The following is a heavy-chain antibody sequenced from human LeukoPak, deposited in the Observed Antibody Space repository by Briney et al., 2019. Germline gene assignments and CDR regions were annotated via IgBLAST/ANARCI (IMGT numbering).Heavy chain of an antibody. D-gene: IGHD2/OR15-2a*01. CDR3: AKGLALSYWYFDL. J-gene: IGHJ2*01. Sequence: GGSLRLSCAASGFTFSSYWMHWVRQAPGKGLEWVSAISGSGDSTYYADSVKGRFTISRDNSKNTLYLQMNSLRAEDTAVYYCAKGLALSYWYFDLWGRGTLVTVSS. V-gene: IGHV3-23*01. CDR2: ISGSGDST. CDR1: GFTFSSYW.